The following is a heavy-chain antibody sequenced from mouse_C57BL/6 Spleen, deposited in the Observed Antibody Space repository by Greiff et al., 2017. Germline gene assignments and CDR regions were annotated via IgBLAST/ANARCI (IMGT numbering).Heavy chain of an antibody. CDR1: GFNIKDYY. V-gene: IGHV14-2*01. CDR2: IGPEDGET. CDR3: AGVYYYGFDY. J-gene: IGHJ2*01. Sequence: EVQLQQPGPELVKPAASLTLSCTASGFNIKDYYMHWVNQRTEPGLEWVGRIGPEDGETKYAPQFQGKATITADTSSNTAYLQLSSLTSEDTAVYYCAGVYYYGFDYWGQGTTLTVSS. D-gene: IGHD1-1*01.